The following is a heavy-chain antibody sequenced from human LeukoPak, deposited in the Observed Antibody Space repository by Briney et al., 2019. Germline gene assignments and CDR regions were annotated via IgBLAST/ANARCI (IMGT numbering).Heavy chain of an antibody. CDR2: IYGDVNT. J-gene: IGHJ3*02. CDR1: GFSVISNY. Sequence: GGSLRLSCALSGFSVISNYMNWVRQAPGKGLEWVSLIYGDVNTYYADSVKGRFIISRDNSKDTLDLQMNSLRAEDTAIYYCARGVTVRGGPFDIWGQGTMVTVSS. D-gene: IGHD2-21*02. V-gene: IGHV3-53*01. CDR3: ARGVTVRGGPFDI.